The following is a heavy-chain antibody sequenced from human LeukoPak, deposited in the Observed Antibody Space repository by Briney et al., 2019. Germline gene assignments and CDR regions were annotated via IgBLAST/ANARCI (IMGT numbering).Heavy chain of an antibody. D-gene: IGHD4-17*01. CDR2: INPNNGGI. CDR3: ARRSGGTTTVNDGFEV. J-gene: IGHJ3*01. V-gene: IGHV1-2*02. CDR1: GYTFTDYY. Sequence: GASLKVSCKASGYTFTDYYIQWVRQAPGQGLEWLGWINPNNGGIKYAQKFQGRVTVTRDTSISTAYMELNDLRSDDTAVYYCARRSGGTTTVNDGFEVWGQGTMVTVSS.